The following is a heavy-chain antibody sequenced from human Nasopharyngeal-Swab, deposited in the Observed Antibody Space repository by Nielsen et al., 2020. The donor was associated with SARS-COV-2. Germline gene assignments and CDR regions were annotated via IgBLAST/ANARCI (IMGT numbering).Heavy chain of an antibody. CDR3: ARGPTIFGVVIDY. J-gene: IGHJ4*02. CDR1: GFTFSSYS. Sequence: GGSLRLSCAAPGFTFSSYSMNWVRQAPGKGLEWVSSISSSSSYIYYADSVKGRFTISRDNAKNSLYLQMNSLRAEDTAVYYCARGPTIFGVVIDYWGQGTLVPSPQ. V-gene: IGHV3-21*01. CDR2: ISSSSSYI. D-gene: IGHD3-3*01.